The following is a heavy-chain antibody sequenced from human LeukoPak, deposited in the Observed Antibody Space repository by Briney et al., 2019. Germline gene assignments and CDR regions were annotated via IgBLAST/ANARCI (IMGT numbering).Heavy chain of an antibody. D-gene: IGHD5-12*01. J-gene: IGHJ6*02. V-gene: IGHV1-46*01. CDR2: INPSGGST. CDR3: ARDLRGYSYYYGMDV. Sequence: ASVTVSCTASGYTFTSYYMHWVRQAPGQGLEWMGIINPSGGSTSYAQKFQGRVTMTRDTSTSTVYMELSSLRSGDTAVYYCARDLRGYSYYYGMDVWGQGTTVTVSS. CDR1: GYTFTSYY.